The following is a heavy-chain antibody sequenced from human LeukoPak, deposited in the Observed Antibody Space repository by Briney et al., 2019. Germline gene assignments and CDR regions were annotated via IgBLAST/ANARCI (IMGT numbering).Heavy chain of an antibody. CDR3: ARVPFDYDSSEGAFDI. CDR1: GGSISSYY. CDR2: IYYSGST. D-gene: IGHD3-22*01. Sequence: PSETLSLTCTVSGGSISSYYWSWIRQPPGKGLEWIGYIYYSGSTNYNPSLKSRVTISVDTSKNQFSLKLSSVTAADTAVYYCARVPFDYDSSEGAFDIWGQGTMVTVSS. J-gene: IGHJ3*02. V-gene: IGHV4-59*01.